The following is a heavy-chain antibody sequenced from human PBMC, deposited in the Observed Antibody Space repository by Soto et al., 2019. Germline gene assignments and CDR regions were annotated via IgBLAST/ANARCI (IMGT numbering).Heavy chain of an antibody. CDR3: AREEQQLTSGDY. J-gene: IGHJ4*02. D-gene: IGHD6-13*01. Sequence: PGGSLRLSCAASGFTFSSYSMNWVRQAPGKGLEWVSSISSSSYIYYADSVKGRFTISRDNAKNSLYLQMNSLRAEDTAVYYCAREEQQLTSGDYWGQGTLVTVSS. CDR2: ISSSSYI. V-gene: IGHV3-21*01. CDR1: GFTFSSYS.